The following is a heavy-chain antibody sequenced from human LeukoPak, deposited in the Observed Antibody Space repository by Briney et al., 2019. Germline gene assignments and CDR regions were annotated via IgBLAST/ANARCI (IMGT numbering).Heavy chain of an antibody. J-gene: IGHJ4*02. CDR1: GGTFSRYA. Sequence: ASVKVSCKASGGTFSRYAINWVRQTPGQGLEWMGRIIPILGMTNSAQKFQGRVTVTADRSASTTYMELSSLRSADTAVYYCAAIELGYCSSISCYFDSWGQGTLVTVSS. D-gene: IGHD2-2*01. V-gene: IGHV1-69*04. CDR2: IIPILGMT. CDR3: AAIELGYCSSISCYFDS.